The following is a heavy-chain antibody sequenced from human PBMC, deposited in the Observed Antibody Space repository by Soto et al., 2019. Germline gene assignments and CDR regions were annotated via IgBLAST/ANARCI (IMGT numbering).Heavy chain of an antibody. CDR2: VVPIAGTS. J-gene: IGHJ3*02. D-gene: IGHD1-1*01. V-gene: IGHV1-69*13. CDR1: GGTFTSYL. CDR3: ARDPGGINSIEGALDI. Sequence: ASVKVSCKTSGGTFTSYLFSWVRQAPGQGLEWMGGVVPIAGTSQYAQKFQGRIAITADPGTDTVYLELRRLTSDDTAVYFCARDPGGINSIEGALDIWGQGTVVTVSS.